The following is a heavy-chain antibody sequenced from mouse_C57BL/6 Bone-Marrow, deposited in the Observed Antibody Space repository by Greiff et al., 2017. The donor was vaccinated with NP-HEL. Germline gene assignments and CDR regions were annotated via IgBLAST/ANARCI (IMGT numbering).Heavy chain of an antibody. CDR3: ARHHYYYGSSYYFDY. D-gene: IGHD1-1*01. CDR1: GYTFTSYW. J-gene: IGHJ2*01. Sequence: VQLQQPGAELVRPGSSVKLSCKASGYTFTSYWMDWVKQRPGQGLEWIGNIYPSDSETHYNQKFKGKATLTADKSSSTAYMELRSLTSEDSAVYFCARHHYYYGSSYYFDYWGQGTTLTVSS. CDR2: IYPSDSET. V-gene: IGHV1-61*01.